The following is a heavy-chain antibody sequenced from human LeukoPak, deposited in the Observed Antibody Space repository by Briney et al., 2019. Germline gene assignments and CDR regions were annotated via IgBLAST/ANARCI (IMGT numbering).Heavy chain of an antibody. CDR1: GFTFSSYG. CDR3: ANGGTEQWLVPLH. V-gene: IGHV3-30*02. J-gene: IGHJ4*02. Sequence: PGGSLRLSCAASGFTFSSYGMHWVRQAPGKGLEWVAFIRYDGSNKYYADSVKGRFTISRDNSKNTLYLQMNSLRAEDTAVYYCANGGTEQWLVPLHWGQGTLVTVSS. D-gene: IGHD6-19*01. CDR2: IRYDGSNK.